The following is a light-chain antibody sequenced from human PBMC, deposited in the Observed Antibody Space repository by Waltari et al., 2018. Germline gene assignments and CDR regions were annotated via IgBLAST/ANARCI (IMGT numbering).Light chain of an antibody. CDR3: TSYAGSNNLL. Sequence: QSALTQPASVSGSPGQSVTISCTGSSRDVATYKYVSWYQRHPGKVPKLLIYEVSNRPSGVSNRFSGSKSGNTASRTISGLQAEDEADYYCTSYAGSNNLLFGGGTKLTVL. V-gene: IGLV2-14*01. CDR2: EVS. CDR1: SRDVATYKY. J-gene: IGLJ2*01.